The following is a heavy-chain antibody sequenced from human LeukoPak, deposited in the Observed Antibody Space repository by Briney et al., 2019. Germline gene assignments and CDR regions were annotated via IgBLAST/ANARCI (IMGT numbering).Heavy chain of an antibody. Sequence: SETPSLTCTVSGGSISSSSYYWGWIRQPPGKGLEWIGSIYYSGSTYYNPSLKSRVTISVDTSKNQFSLKLSSVTAADTAVYYCAKKQWLVQPFDLWGRGTLVTVSS. CDR2: IYYSGST. D-gene: IGHD6-19*01. V-gene: IGHV4-39*07. CDR3: AKKQWLVQPFDL. CDR1: GGSISSSSYY. J-gene: IGHJ2*01.